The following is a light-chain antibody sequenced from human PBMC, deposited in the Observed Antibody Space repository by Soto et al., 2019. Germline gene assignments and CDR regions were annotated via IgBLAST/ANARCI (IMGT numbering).Light chain of an antibody. CDR2: GAS. CDR1: QSVSSNY. Sequence: EIVLTQSPGTLSLSPGERSTLSCRAIQSVSSNYLAWYQQKPGQAPRLLIYGASNRATGIPARFSGSGSGTEFTLTISSLQSEDFAVYYCQQYNNWPPITVGQGTRLEIK. CDR3: QQYNNWPPIT. V-gene: IGKV3-15*01. J-gene: IGKJ5*01.